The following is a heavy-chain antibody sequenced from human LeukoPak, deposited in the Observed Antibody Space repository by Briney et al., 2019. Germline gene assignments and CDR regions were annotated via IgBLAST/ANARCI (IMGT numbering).Heavy chain of an antibody. Sequence: ASVKVSCKASGYTFTGYYMHWVRQAPGQGLEWMGWINPNSGGTNYAQKFQGRVTMTRDTSISTAYMELSRLRSDDTAVYYCARGGQQWLVLDYYYGMDVWGQGTTVTVSS. CDR3: ARGGQQWLVLDYYYGMDV. D-gene: IGHD6-19*01. CDR1: GYTFTGYY. CDR2: INPNSGGT. V-gene: IGHV1-2*02. J-gene: IGHJ6*02.